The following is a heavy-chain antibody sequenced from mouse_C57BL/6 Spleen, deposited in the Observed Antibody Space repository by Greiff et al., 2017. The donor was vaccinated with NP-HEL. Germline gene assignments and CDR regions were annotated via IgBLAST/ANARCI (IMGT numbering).Heavy chain of an antibody. CDR2: IYPGSGNT. V-gene: IGHV1-76*01. D-gene: IGHD1-3*01. J-gene: IGHJ2*01. CDR3: ARGELSFDY. CDR1: GYTFTDYY. Sequence: QVQLQQSGAELVRPGASVKLSCKASGYTFTDYYINWVKQRPGQGLEWIARIYPGSGNTYYNEKFKGKATLTAEKSSSTAYMQLSSLTSEDSAVYFCARGELSFDYWGQGTTLTVPS.